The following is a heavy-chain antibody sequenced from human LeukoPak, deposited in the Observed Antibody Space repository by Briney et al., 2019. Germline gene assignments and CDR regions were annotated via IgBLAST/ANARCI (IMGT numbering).Heavy chain of an antibody. Sequence: GGSLRLSCAASGFTFNNYAMTWARKAPGKGLEWVSTSSGTGGFTTSTYYADSVKGRFTISRDNAKNSLYLQMNSLRAEDTAVYYCARDGVGATPFDYWGQGTLVTVSS. J-gene: IGHJ4*02. D-gene: IGHD1-26*01. CDR3: ARDGVGATPFDY. CDR1: GFTFNNYA. V-gene: IGHV3-23*01. CDR2: SSGTGGFTTST.